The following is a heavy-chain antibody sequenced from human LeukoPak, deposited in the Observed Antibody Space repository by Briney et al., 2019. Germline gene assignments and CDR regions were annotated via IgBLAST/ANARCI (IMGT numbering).Heavy chain of an antibody. CDR3: AREGGYITSNTWYRQWFDP. J-gene: IGHJ5*02. V-gene: IGHV1-2*02. Sequence: GASVKVSCKASAYTFSDYYFHWVRQAPGQGLEWMGWIDSTSGDTNYARNFQGRVTMTRDTSTSTAYMELNSLRSDDTAVYYCAREGGYITSNTWYRQWFDPWGQGTLVTVSS. CDR2: IDSTSGDT. D-gene: IGHD2-2*01. CDR1: AYTFSDYY.